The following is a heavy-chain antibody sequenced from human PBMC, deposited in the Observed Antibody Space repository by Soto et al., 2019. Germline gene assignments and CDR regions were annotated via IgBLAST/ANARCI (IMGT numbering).Heavy chain of an antibody. V-gene: IGHV5-51*01. CDR1: GYNFISYW. CDR2: VYPGDSET. CDR3: PRTQKDAYIDY. Sequence: GESLKISCKGSGYNFISYWIAWVRHMPGKGLEWMGIVYPGDSETRYSPSFEGQVTISADKSISTAYLQWSSLKTSDTAMYYCPRTQKDAYIDYWGQGTLVTVS. J-gene: IGHJ4*02.